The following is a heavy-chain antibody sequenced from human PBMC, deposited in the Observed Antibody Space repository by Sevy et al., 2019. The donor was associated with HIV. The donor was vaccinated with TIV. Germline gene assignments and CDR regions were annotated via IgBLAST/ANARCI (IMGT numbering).Heavy chain of an antibody. D-gene: IGHD2-21*02. CDR1: GFTFSNAW. J-gene: IGHJ6*02. CDR3: TTGAYCGGDCYLRNYYYYGMDV. V-gene: IGHV3-15*01. Sequence: GGSLRLSCAASGFTFSNAWMSWVRQAPGKGLEWVGRIKSKTDGGTTDYAAPVKGRFTISRDDSKNTLYLQMNSLKTEDTAVYYCTTGAYCGGDCYLRNYYYYGMDVWGQGTTVTVS. CDR2: IKSKTDGGTT.